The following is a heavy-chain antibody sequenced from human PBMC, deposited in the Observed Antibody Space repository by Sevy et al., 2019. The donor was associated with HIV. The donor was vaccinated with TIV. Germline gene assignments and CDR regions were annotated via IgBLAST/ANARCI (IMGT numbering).Heavy chain of an antibody. CDR3: ARGTHSSGWYYFDY. J-gene: IGHJ4*01. Sequence: ASVKVSCKASGYTFTSYGISWVLQAPGQGLEWMGWISAYNGNTNYAQKLQGRVTMTTDTSTSTAYMELRSLRSDDTAVYYCARGTHSSGWYYFDYWGHGTLVTVSS. CDR2: ISAYNGNT. CDR1: GYTFTSYG. V-gene: IGHV1-18*01. D-gene: IGHD6-19*01.